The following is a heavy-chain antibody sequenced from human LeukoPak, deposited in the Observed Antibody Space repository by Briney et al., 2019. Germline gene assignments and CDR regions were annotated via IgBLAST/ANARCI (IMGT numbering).Heavy chain of an antibody. D-gene: IGHD3-22*01. CDR2: ISAYNGNT. Sequence: ASVTVFCKASGYTFTSYGISWVRQAPGQGLEWMGWISAYNGNTNYAQKLQGRVTMTTDTSTSTAYMELRSLRSDDTAVYYCARDLSRYYYDSSGYYPQGLVHWGQGTLVTVSS. V-gene: IGHV1-18*01. CDR1: GYTFTSYG. J-gene: IGHJ4*02. CDR3: ARDLSRYYYDSSGYYPQGLVH.